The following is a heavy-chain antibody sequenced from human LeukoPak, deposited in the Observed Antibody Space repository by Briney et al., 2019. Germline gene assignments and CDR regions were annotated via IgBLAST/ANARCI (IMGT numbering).Heavy chain of an antibody. J-gene: IGHJ6*03. CDR3: ARARGWGYYYYYYMDV. CDR2: INHSGST. CDR1: GGSFSGYY. V-gene: IGHV4-34*01. Sequence: SETLSLTCAVYGGSFSGYYWSWIRQPPGKGLEWIGEINHSGSTNYNPSLKSRVTISVDTSKNQFSLKLSSVTAADTAVYYCARARGWGYYYYYYMDVWGKGTTATVSS. D-gene: IGHD7-27*01.